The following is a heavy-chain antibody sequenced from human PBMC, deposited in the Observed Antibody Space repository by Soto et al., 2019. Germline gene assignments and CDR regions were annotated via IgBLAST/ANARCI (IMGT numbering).Heavy chain of an antibody. CDR1: GGTFSSYT. J-gene: IGHJ4*02. CDR3: ASLIAVAGTLDY. Sequence: QVQLVQSGAAVKKPGSSVKVSCKASGGTFSSYTISWVRQAPGQGLEWMGRIIPILGIANYAQKFQGRVTITADKSTSTAYMELSSLRSEDTAVYYCASLIAVAGTLDYWGQGTLVTVSS. V-gene: IGHV1-69*02. D-gene: IGHD6-19*01. CDR2: IIPILGIA.